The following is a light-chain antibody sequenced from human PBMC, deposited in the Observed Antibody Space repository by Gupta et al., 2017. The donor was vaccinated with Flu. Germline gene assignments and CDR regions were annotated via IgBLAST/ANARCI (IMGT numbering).Light chain of an antibody. CDR3: QQYYSIPPWT. CDR2: WAS. Sequence: KSSQGVLNSSNNKNHLSWYQQKPGQPPKLLIYWASTRESGVPDRFSGSGSGTDFTLTISSLQAEDVAVYFCQQYYSIPPWTFGQGTKVEIK. CDR1: QGVLNSSNNKNH. J-gene: IGKJ1*01. V-gene: IGKV4-1*01.